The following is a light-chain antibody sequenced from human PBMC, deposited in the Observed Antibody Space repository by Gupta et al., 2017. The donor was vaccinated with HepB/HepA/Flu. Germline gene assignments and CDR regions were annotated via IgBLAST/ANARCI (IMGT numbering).Light chain of an antibody. J-gene: IGKJ1*01. Sequence: ELVMTQSPAPLSVSPGERATLSCRASQSVSSNLAWYQQKPGQAPRLLIYGASTRATGIPARFSGSGSGTEFTLTISSLQSEDFAVYYCQQYNNWTPVTFGQGTKVEIK. CDR1: QSVSSN. CDR2: GAS. CDR3: QQYNNWTPVT. V-gene: IGKV3-15*01.